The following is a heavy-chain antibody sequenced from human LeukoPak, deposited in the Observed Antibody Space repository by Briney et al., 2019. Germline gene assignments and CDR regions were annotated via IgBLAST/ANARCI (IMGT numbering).Heavy chain of an antibody. J-gene: IGHJ4*02. CDR3: ARHLHDPTFDF. V-gene: IGHV4-34*01. CDR1: GGSFSGYY. CDR2: INHSGST. Sequence: PSETLSLTCAVYGGSFSGYYWSWIRQPPGKGLEWIGEINHSGSTNYNPSLKSRVTISVDTSKNQFSLKLSSVTAADTAVYYCARHLHDPTFDFWGQGTLVTVSS.